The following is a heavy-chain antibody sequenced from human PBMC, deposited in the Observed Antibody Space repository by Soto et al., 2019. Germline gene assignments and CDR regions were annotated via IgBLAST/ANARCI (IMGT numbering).Heavy chain of an antibody. CDR1: GFPFSSYG. CDR3: VGGQYYFAY. Sequence: QVQLVESGGGVVQPGRSLRLSCAASGFPFSSYGMHWVREAPGKGLEWVAVISYDGSNKYYADSVKGRFTISRDNSASTLYLQMNSLRPEDTALYYCVGGQYYFAYRGQGIRVTVSP. V-gene: IGHV3-30*03. CDR2: ISYDGSNK. D-gene: IGHD3-10*01. J-gene: IGHJ4*02.